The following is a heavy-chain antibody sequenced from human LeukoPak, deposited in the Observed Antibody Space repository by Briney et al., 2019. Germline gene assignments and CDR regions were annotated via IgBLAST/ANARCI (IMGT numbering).Heavy chain of an antibody. CDR3: TRTIYDISTGYYPSPLDS. V-gene: IGHV2-70*01. J-gene: IGHJ4*02. CDR1: GFSLNTSGMC. D-gene: IGHD3-9*01. CDR2: IDWSDDK. Sequence: SGPTLVNPTQTLTLTCTFSGFSLNTSGMCVTWIRQSPGKALEWLALIDWSDDKFYTASLKTRLSISKDTSKNQVVLSMTNMDPVDTATYYCTRTIYDISTGYYPSPLDSWGQGALVTVSS.